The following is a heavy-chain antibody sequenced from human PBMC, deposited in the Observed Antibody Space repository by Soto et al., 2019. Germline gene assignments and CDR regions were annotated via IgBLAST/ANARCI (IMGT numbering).Heavy chain of an antibody. J-gene: IGHJ4*02. CDR2: IWYDGSNK. Sequence: QVQLVESGGGVVQPGKSLRLSCAASGFTFSTYGMHWVRQAPGKGLEWVAVIWYDGSNKYHGDSLKGRFTISRDNSKNTLYLQINTLRAEATAVYYCGRDGALGDTAVVDSWGQGTWSPSPQ. CDR3: GRDGALGDTAVVDS. CDR1: GFTFSTYG. D-gene: IGHD5-18*01. V-gene: IGHV3-33*01.